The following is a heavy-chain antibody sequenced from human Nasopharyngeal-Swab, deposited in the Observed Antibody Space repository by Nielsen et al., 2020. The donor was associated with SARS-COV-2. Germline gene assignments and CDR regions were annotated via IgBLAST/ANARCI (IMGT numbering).Heavy chain of an antibody. Sequence: RQAPGQGFEWMGVVNPSGGATQYAQKFQGRVTMTSDTSTSTVYVELGSLRSDDTAVYYCARDRDGYNLGTGDYWGQGTLVTVSS. D-gene: IGHD5-24*01. V-gene: IGHV1-46*01. CDR3: ARDRDGYNLGTGDY. J-gene: IGHJ4*02. CDR2: VNPSGGAT.